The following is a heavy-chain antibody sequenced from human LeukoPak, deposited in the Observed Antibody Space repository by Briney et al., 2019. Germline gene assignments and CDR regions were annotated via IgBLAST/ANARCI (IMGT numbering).Heavy chain of an antibody. CDR3: ARGSGYLLYYFDY. CDR2: INNDGST. CDR1: GFTFSSYW. Sequence: GGSLRLSCAASGFTFSSYWMHWVRQAPGKGLVWVSLINNDGSTNYADSVKGRFTISRDNAKNSLYLQMNSLRAEDTAVYYCARGSGYLLYYFDYWGQGTLVTVSS. D-gene: IGHD3-22*01. J-gene: IGHJ4*02. V-gene: IGHV3-74*01.